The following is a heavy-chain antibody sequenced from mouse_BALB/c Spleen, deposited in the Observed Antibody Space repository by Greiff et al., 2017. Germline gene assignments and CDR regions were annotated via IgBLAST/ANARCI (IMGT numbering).Heavy chain of an antibody. V-gene: IGHV3-6*02. CDR1: GYPITSVYY. D-gene: IGHD2-14*01. CDR3: AREVSTIGTTACFAY. CDR2: ISYDSNN. Sequence: ASGPGLVKPFPSPSLTRPVTGYPITSVYYWIWTRQFPGNKLEWMGYISYDSNNNYNTSPNNRIPSTRDTTKNQFFLKLNSVTTEDTATYYCAREVSTIGTTACFAYWGQGTLVTVSA. J-gene: IGHJ3*01.